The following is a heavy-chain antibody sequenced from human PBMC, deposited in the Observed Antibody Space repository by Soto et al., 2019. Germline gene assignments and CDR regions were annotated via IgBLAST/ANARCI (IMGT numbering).Heavy chain of an antibody. CDR1: GGSVSSGSYY. Sequence: SETLSLTCTVSGGSVSSGSYYWSWIRQPPGKGLEWIGYIYYSGSTNYNPSLKSRVTISVDTSKNQFSLKLSSVTAADTAVYYCARDTISGVYCSSTSRYGCYYYGMDVWGQGTTVTVSS. CDR2: IYYSGST. J-gene: IGHJ6*02. CDR3: ARDTISGVYCSSTSRYGCYYYGMDV. D-gene: IGHD2-2*01. V-gene: IGHV4-61*01.